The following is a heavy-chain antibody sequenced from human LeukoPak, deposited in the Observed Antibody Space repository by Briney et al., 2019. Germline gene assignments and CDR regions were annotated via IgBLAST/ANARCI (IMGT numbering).Heavy chain of an antibody. V-gene: IGHV4-34*10. J-gene: IGHJ4*02. CDR2: IHNNGDI. Sequence: PSETLSLTCAVYGGSFSGYYWSWIRQAPGKALEWIGHIHNNGDIAYNFSLKSRVTISMDTSKNQFSLKLSSVTAADTAVYYCGRWGYFDSGNYFVVDYWGQGTVVTVSS. CDR3: GRWGYFDSGNYFVVDY. CDR1: GGSFSGYY. D-gene: IGHD3-22*01.